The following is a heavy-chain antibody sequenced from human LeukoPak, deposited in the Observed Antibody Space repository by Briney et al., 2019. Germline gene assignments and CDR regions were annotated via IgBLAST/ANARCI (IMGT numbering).Heavy chain of an antibody. J-gene: IGHJ4*02. D-gene: IGHD6-19*01. Sequence: SETLSLTCTVSGGSISSSSYYWGWIRQLPGKGLERLGTIYYSGNTYYNPSLKSRVSISVDTSKNQFSLKLSSVTAADTAVYYCARQAVAGNGFDYWGQGTLVTVSS. CDR3: ARQAVAGNGFDY. CDR1: GGSISSSSYY. CDR2: IYYSGNT. V-gene: IGHV4-39*01.